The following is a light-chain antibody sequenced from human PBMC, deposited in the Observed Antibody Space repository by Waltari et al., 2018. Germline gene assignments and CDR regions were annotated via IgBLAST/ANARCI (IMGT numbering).Light chain of an antibody. V-gene: IGKV1-5*03. Sequence: DIQMTQSPSTLSASVGYRDTIPCRASQTISNWLAWYPRKPGKAPKLLIYEARSLKSGVPSRFSGSGSGTEFTLTISSLQPDDFATYYCQQYNDNATWTFGQGTKVEIK. CDR3: QQYNDNATWT. J-gene: IGKJ1*01. CDR1: QTISNW. CDR2: EAR.